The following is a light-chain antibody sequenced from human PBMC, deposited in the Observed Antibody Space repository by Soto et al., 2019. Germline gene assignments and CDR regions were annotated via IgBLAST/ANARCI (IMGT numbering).Light chain of an antibody. CDR2: EVS. V-gene: IGLV2-14*01. CDR1: SSDVGGYNY. CDR3: SSYRNNILV. J-gene: IGLJ1*01. Sequence: QSALTQPASVSGSPGQWITISCTGTSSDVGGYNYVSWYRQHPGKAPKLLIYEVSNRPSGVSDRFSGSKSGNTASLAISGLQPEDEADYYCSSYRNNILVLGTGTKLTVL.